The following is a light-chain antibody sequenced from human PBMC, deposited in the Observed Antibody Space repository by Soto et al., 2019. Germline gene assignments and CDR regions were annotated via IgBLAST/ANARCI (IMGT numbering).Light chain of an antibody. J-gene: IGLJ1*01. V-gene: IGLV2-14*01. CDR3: SSYTSSSTPYV. CDR2: DVS. Sequence: QSALTQPASVSGSPGQSITISCTGTSSDVVGYNYVSWYQQHPGKAPKLMIYDVSNRPSGVSNRFSGSKSGNTASLTISGLQAEDEADYYCSSYTSSSTPYVFGTGTKLTV. CDR1: SSDVVGYNY.